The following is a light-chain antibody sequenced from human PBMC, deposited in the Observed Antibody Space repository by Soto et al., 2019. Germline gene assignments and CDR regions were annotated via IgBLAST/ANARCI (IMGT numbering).Light chain of an antibody. CDR1: QSVSSSY. Sequence: EIVLTQSPGTLSLSPGERATLSCRASQSVSSSYLAWYQQKPGQAPRLLIYGASSRATGIPDRFSGSGSGADFTLTISRLEPEDFAVYYCLQYGSSPFTFVPGTKVDIK. J-gene: IGKJ3*01. CDR3: LQYGSSPFT. CDR2: GAS. V-gene: IGKV3-20*01.